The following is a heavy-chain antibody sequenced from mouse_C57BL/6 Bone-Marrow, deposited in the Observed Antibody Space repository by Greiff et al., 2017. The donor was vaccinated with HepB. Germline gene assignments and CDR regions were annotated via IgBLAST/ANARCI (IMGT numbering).Heavy chain of an antibody. CDR2: ISSGGSYT. V-gene: IGHV5-6*02. CDR3: ARRGCGDY. J-gene: IGHJ2*01. CDR1: GFTFSSYG. Sequence: DVMLVESGGDLVKPGGSLKLSCAASGFTFSSYGMSWVRQTPDKRLEWVATISSGGSYTYYPDSVKGRFTISRDNAKNTLYLQMSSLKSEDTAMYYCARRGCGDYWGQGTTLTVSS.